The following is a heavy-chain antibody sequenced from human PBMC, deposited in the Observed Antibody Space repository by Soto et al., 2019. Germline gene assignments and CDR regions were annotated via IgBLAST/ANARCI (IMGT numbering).Heavy chain of an antibody. J-gene: IGHJ4*02. Sequence: GGSLRLSCAASGFTFSSYGMHWVRQAPGKGLEWVAVIWYDGSNKYYADSVKGRFTISRDNSKNTLYLQMNSLRAEDTAVYYCARDSNYYGSGSYYSSSYFDYWGQGTLVTVSS. CDR2: IWYDGSNK. CDR1: GFTFSSYG. CDR3: ARDSNYYGSGSYYSSSYFDY. V-gene: IGHV3-33*01. D-gene: IGHD3-10*01.